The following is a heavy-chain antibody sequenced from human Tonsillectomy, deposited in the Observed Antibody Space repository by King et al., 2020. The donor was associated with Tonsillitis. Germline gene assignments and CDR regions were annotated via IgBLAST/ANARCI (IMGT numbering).Heavy chain of an antibody. Sequence: VQLVESGGGVVQPGRSLRLSCAASGFTFSSYGMHWVRQAPGKGLEWVAVISYDGSNKYYADSVKGRFTISRDNSKNTLYLQMNSLRAEDTAVYYCPKGDHQDYWGQGTLVTVSS. J-gene: IGHJ4*02. CDR2: ISYDGSNK. D-gene: IGHD3-16*01. V-gene: IGHV3-30*18. CDR1: GFTFSSYG. CDR3: PKGDHQDY.